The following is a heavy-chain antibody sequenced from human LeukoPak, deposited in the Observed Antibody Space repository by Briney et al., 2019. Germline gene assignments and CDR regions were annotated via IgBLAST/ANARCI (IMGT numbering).Heavy chain of an antibody. CDR1: GFTFSGSA. D-gene: IGHD3-22*01. J-gene: IGHJ4*02. V-gene: IGHV3-73*01. Sequence: GGSLRLSCAASGFTFSGSAVHWVRQASGKGLEWVGRIRSKANNYATAYAASVKGRFTISRDDSKNTAYLQMNSLKTEDTAVYYCTGDNFDSSVKFDYWGQGTLVTVSS. CDR3: TGDNFDSSVKFDY. CDR2: IRSKANNYAT.